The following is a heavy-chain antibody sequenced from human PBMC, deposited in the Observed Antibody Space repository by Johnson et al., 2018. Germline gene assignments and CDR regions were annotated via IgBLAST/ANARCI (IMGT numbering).Heavy chain of an antibody. CDR1: GFTFSSYG. CDR3: AKGHDIAVADYYYMDV. J-gene: IGHJ6*03. V-gene: IGHV3-33*06. Sequence: QVQLVESGGGVVQPGRSLRLSCAASGFTFSSYGIHWVRQAPGKGLEWVAVIWYDGSNKYYADSVKGRFTISRDNSKNTLYLQMNSLRAEDTAVYYCAKGHDIAVADYYYMDVWGKGTTVTVSS. CDR2: IWYDGSNK. D-gene: IGHD6-19*01.